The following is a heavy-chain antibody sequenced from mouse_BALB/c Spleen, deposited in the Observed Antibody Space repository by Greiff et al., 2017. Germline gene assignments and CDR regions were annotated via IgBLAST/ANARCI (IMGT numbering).Heavy chain of an antibody. Sequence: VQLQQSGAELVKPGASVKLSCTASGFNIKDTYMHWVKQRPEQGLEWIGRIDPANGNTKYDPKFQGKATITADTSSNTAYLQLSSLTSEDTAVYYCARSNYYGTDYAMDYWGQGTSVTVSS. CDR3: ARSNYYGTDYAMDY. CDR2: IDPANGNT. D-gene: IGHD1-2*01. V-gene: IGHV14-3*02. CDR1: GFNIKDTY. J-gene: IGHJ4*01.